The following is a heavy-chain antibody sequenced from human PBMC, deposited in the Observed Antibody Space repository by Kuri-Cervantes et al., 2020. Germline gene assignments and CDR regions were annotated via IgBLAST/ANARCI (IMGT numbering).Heavy chain of an antibody. Sequence: ASVKVSCKASGYTFSSYDINWVRQATGQGLEWMGWMNPNSGNTGYAQKFQGRVTMTRDTSISTAFMELRSLGSEDTAGYYCARGATSSWARGDWFDRWGQGALVTVSS. J-gene: IGHJ5*02. D-gene: IGHD6-13*01. CDR3: ARGATSSWARGDWFDR. CDR2: MNPNSGNT. CDR1: GYTFSSYD. V-gene: IGHV1-8*01.